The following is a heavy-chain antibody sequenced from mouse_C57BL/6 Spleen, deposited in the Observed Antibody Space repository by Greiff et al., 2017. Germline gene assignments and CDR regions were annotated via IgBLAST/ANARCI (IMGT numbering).Heavy chain of an antibody. CDR1: GYTFTDYY. J-gene: IGHJ4*01. Sequence: EVQLQQSGPELVKPGASVKISCKASGYTFTDYYMNWVKQSHGKSLEWIGDINPNNGGTSYNQKFKGKATLTVDKSSSTAYMELRSLTSDDSAVYYCATGTWSMDYWGQGTSVTVSS. CDR2: INPNNGGT. CDR3: ATGTWSMDY. V-gene: IGHV1-26*01. D-gene: IGHD4-1*01.